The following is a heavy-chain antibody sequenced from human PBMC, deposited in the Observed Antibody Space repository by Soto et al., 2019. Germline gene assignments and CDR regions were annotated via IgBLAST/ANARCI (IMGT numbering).Heavy chain of an antibody. Sequence: QVQLQESGPGLVKPSQTLSLTCTVSGGSISSGDYYWSWIRQPPGKGLEWIGYIYYSGSTYYNPSLKSRVTISVDTSKNQFSLKLSSVTAADTAVYYCARDSCSGGSCYSAGDVWGQGTTVTVSS. D-gene: IGHD2-15*01. J-gene: IGHJ6*02. V-gene: IGHV4-30-4*01. CDR3: ARDSCSGGSCYSAGDV. CDR1: GGSISSGDYY. CDR2: IYYSGST.